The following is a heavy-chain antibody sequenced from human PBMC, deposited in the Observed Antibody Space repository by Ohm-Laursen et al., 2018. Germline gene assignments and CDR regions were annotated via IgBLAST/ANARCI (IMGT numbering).Heavy chain of an antibody. CDR3: ASGGWLLPFDY. CDR2: INTDGSIT. Sequence: LSLTCAASGFTFSDYWIHWVRQVPGKGLVWVSRINTDGSITSYADSVKGRFTISRDNAKNSLYLQMNSLRAEDTAVYYCASGGWLLPFDYWGQGTLVTVSS. J-gene: IGHJ4*02. CDR1: GFTFSDYW. D-gene: IGHD5-24*01. V-gene: IGHV3-74*01.